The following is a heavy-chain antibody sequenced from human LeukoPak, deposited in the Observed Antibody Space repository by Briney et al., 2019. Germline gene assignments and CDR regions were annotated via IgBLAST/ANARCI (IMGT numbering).Heavy chain of an antibody. CDR3: ARDIVVVPAASGGDAFDI. V-gene: IGHV1-58*02. J-gene: IGHJ3*02. CDR2: IVVGSGNT. CDR1: GFTFTSSA. Sequence: TSVKVSCKASGFTFTSSAMQWVRQARGQRLEWIGWIVVGSGNTNYAQKFQERVTITRDMSTSTAYMELSGLRSDDTAVYYCARDIVVVPAASGGDAFDIWGQGTMVTVSS. D-gene: IGHD2-2*01.